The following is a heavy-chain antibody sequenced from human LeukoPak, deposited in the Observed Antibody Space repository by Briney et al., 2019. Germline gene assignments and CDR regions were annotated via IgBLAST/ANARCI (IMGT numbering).Heavy chain of an antibody. CDR3: ARGPTMIVVGPTDAFDI. Sequence: PGGSLRLSCAASGFTFSSYAMHWVRQAPGKGLEWVAVISYDGSNKYYADSVKGRFTISRDNSKNTLYLQMNSLRAEDTAVYYCARGPTMIVVGPTDAFDIWGQGTMVTVSS. D-gene: IGHD3-22*01. J-gene: IGHJ3*02. CDR1: GFTFSSYA. CDR2: ISYDGSNK. V-gene: IGHV3-30-3*01.